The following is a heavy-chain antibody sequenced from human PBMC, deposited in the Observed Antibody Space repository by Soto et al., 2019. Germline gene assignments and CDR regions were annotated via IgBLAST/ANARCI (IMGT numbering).Heavy chain of an antibody. D-gene: IGHD6-19*01. V-gene: IGHV1-2*04. CDR3: ARAYSSGHPPYYYYGMDV. CDR2: INPNSGGT. Sequence: ASVKVSCKASGYTFTGYYMHWVRQAPGQGLEWMGWINPNSGGTNYAQKFQGWVTMTRDTSISTAYMELSRLRSDDTAVYYCARAYSSGHPPYYYYGMDVWGQGTTVTVSS. J-gene: IGHJ6*02. CDR1: GYTFTGYY.